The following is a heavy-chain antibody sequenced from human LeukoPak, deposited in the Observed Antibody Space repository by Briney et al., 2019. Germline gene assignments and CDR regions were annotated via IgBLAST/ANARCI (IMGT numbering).Heavy chain of an antibody. D-gene: IGHD2-2*01. CDR1: GYSFTSYW. J-gene: IGHJ5*02. Sequence: GESLKISCKGSGYSFTSYWIGWVRQMPGKGLEWMGIIYPGDSDTRYSPSFQGQVTISAGKSISTAYLQWSSLKASDTAMYYCARRPYCSSTSCYQSNWFDPWGREPWSPSPQ. CDR3: ARRPYCSSTSCYQSNWFDP. CDR2: IYPGDSDT. V-gene: IGHV5-51*01.